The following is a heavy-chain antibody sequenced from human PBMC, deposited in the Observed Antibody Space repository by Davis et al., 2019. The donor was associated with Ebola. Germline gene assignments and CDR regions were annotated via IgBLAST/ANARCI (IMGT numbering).Heavy chain of an antibody. CDR2: ISYDGSNK. Sequence: GESLKISCAASGFTFSSYGMHWVRQAPGKGLEWVAVISYDGSNKYYADSVKGRFTISRDNSKNTLYLQMNSLRAEDTAVYYCARSITIFGVVIAARLGYGMDVWGQGTTVTVSS. J-gene: IGHJ6*02. V-gene: IGHV3-30*03. CDR3: ARSITIFGVVIAARLGYGMDV. CDR1: GFTFSSYG. D-gene: IGHD3-3*01.